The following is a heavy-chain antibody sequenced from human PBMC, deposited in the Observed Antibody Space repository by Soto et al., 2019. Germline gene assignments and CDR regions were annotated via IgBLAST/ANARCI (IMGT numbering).Heavy chain of an antibody. CDR2: ISAYNGNT. D-gene: IGHD6-13*01. Sequence: ASVKVSCKASGYTFTSYGISWVRQAPGQGLEWMGWISAYNGNTNYAQKLQGRVTMTTDTSTSTAYTELRSLRSDDTAVYYCARVGDVLAAANWFDPWGQGTLVTVSS. CDR3: ARVGDVLAAANWFDP. CDR1: GYTFTSYG. J-gene: IGHJ5*02. V-gene: IGHV1-18*01.